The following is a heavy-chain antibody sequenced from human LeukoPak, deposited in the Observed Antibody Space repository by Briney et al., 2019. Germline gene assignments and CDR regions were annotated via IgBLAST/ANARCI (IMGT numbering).Heavy chain of an antibody. Sequence: GRSLRLSCAASEFTFSNYAMHWVRQAPGKGLAWVAVISYDGNSKSYANSVKGRFTISRDNSKNTLYLQMNSLRPDDTAVYYCARVGWFGEMYFDLWGRGTLVSVSP. CDR2: ISYDGNSK. CDR1: EFTFSNYA. D-gene: IGHD3-10*01. CDR3: ARVGWFGEMYFDL. J-gene: IGHJ2*01. V-gene: IGHV3-30-3*01.